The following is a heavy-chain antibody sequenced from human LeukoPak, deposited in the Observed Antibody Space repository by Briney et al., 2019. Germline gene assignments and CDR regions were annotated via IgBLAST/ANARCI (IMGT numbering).Heavy chain of an antibody. CDR3: AKDPRTYYYDSSSAPV. CDR2: IRYDGSNK. J-gene: IGHJ4*02. Sequence: PGGSLRLSCAASGFTFSSYGMHWVRQARGKGLEWVAFIRYDGSNKYYADSVKGRFTISRDNSKNTLYLQMNSLRAEDAAVYYCAKDPRTYYYDSSSAPVWGQGTLVTVSS. CDR1: GFTFSSYG. V-gene: IGHV3-30*02. D-gene: IGHD3-22*01.